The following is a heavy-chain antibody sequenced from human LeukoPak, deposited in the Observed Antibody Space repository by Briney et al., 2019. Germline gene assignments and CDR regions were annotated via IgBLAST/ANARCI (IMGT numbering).Heavy chain of an antibody. CDR2: VHLDGRT. J-gene: IGHJ4*02. Sequence: PSETLSLTCGVSGGSVSSTSWWTWIRQPPGKGLEWIGEVHLDGRTNFNPSLKSRLTMSVNLSENHVSLKLTSVTAADTAVYYCAREGGFYRPLDYSGQGTLVTVSS. CDR1: GGSVSSTSW. CDR3: AREGGFYRPLDY. D-gene: IGHD6-25*01. V-gene: IGHV4-4*02.